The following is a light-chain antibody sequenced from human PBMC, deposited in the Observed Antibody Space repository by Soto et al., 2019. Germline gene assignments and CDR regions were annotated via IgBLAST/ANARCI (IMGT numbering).Light chain of an antibody. CDR3: SSSTSTNTLV. CDR1: KNDIGSSDY. CDR2: GVS. V-gene: IGLV2-14*01. Sequence: QSVLPQPASVCASPGQSITISCTGGKNDIGSSDYVSWYQQHPGKAPKLIIYGVSNRPSGTSDRFSGSKSGNTASLTISGLQADDEADYYCSSSTSTNTLVFGGGTKITVL. J-gene: IGLJ3*02.